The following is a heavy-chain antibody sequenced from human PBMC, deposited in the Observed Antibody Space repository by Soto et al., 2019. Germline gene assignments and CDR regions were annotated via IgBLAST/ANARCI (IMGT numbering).Heavy chain of an antibody. CDR1: GYSFINYW. V-gene: IGHV5-10-1*01. CDR3: AFPYNTRGHGMDV. J-gene: IGHJ6*02. D-gene: IGHD1-20*01. Sequence: PGESLKISCKASGYSFINYWISWVRQMPGKGLERMGRIDPSDSETNYSPSFQGHVTISADKPISTAYLQWSSLKASDTAMYYCAFPYNTRGHGMDVWGQGTTVTVSS. CDR2: IDPSDSET.